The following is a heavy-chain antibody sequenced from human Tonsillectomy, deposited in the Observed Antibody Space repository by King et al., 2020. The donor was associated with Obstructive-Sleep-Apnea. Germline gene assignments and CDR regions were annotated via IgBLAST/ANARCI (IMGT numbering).Heavy chain of an antibody. Sequence: VQLVESGGGLVQPGRSLRLSCAASGFNFDDYAMHWVRQAPGKGLEWVSGISWNRGSRGYADSVKGRFTISRDNAKNCVFLQMNSLREEDTALYYCAKDLSSGWYKGCDYWGQGTLVTVSS. D-gene: IGHD6-19*01. CDR3: AKDLSSGWYKGCDY. CDR1: GFNFDDYA. V-gene: IGHV3-9*01. CDR2: ISWNRGSR. J-gene: IGHJ4*02.